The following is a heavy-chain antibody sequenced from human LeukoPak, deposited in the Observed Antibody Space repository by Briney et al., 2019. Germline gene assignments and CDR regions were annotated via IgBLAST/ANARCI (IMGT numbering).Heavy chain of an antibody. CDR3: ARNNLHYYYMDV. Sequence: PSETLSLTCAVSGYSISSGFYWGWIRQPPGKGLEWIGSTYHTGSTYSNPSLKSRVTISVDTSKNQFSLKLSSVTAADTAVYYCARNNLHYYYMDVWGKGTTVTVSS. V-gene: IGHV4-38-2*01. J-gene: IGHJ6*03. CDR1: GYSISSGFY. CDR2: TYHTGST.